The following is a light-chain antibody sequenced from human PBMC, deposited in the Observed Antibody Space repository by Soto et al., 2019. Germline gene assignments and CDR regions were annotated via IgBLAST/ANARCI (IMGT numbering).Light chain of an antibody. J-gene: IGKJ4*01. CDR1: QSISSY. CDR2: AAS. V-gene: IGKV1-39*01. Sequence: DIQMTQSPSSLSASVGDRVTITCRASQSISSYLNWYQQKPGKAPKLLIYAASSLQSGVPSRFSGSRSGTDFTLIISDLQPEDFATYYCQQSYSIPLTFGGGTKVDIK. CDR3: QQSYSIPLT.